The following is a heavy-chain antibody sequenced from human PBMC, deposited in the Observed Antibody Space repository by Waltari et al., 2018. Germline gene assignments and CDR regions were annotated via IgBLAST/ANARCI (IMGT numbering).Heavy chain of an antibody. CDR3: AKDPNGDYIGAFDT. CDR1: PFPFSNYA. V-gene: IGHV3-23*01. CDR2: ISGGGGVT. J-gene: IGHJ3*02. D-gene: IGHD2-8*01. Sequence: EVQVLESGGLLVQPGGSLRLSCAASPFPFSNYAMPWVRQAPGKGMEYISFISGGGGVTVYANSVKGRFTISRDNSKSTLYLQMNSLRGEDTATYYCAKDPNGDYIGAFDTWGQGTMVTVSP.